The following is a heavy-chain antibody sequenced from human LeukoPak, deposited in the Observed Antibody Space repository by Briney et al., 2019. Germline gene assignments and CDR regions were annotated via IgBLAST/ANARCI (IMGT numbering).Heavy chain of an antibody. J-gene: IGHJ6*03. CDR2: VSGSGVST. V-gene: IGHV3-23*01. CDR1: GFTFSSYTFSTYA. CDR3: AKGVEDSGIYYYYYMDV. Sequence: PGGSLRLSCAASGFTFSSYTFSTYAMSWVRQAPGKGLEWVSAVSGSGVSTYYADPVKGRFTISSDNSKNTLYLQMNGLRAEDTAVYYCAKGVEDSGIYYYYYMDVWGKGTTVTVSS. D-gene: IGHD2-15*01.